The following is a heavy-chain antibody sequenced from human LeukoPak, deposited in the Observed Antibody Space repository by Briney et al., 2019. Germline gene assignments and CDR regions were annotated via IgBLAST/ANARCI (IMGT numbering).Heavy chain of an antibody. J-gene: IGHJ6*02. Sequence: GGSLRLSCAASGFTFSSYGMHWVRQAPGKGLEWVAVISYDGSNKYYADSVKGRFTISRDNSKNTLYLQMNSLRAEDTAVYYCAKDLEVEWELLWDYYYYGMDVWGQGTTVTVSS. D-gene: IGHD1-26*01. CDR3: AKDLEVEWELLWDYYYYGMDV. V-gene: IGHV3-30*18. CDR1: GFTFSSYG. CDR2: ISYDGSNK.